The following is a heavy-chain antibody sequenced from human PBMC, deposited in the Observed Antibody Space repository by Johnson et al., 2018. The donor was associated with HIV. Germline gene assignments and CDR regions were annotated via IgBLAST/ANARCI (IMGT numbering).Heavy chain of an antibody. D-gene: IGHD3-16*01. CDR2: IKQDGSDK. V-gene: IGHV3-7*01. Sequence: VQLVESGGGVVQPWRSLRLSCAASGFTFSSYWMSWVRQAPGKGLEWVANIKQDGSDKYYAASVKGRFTISRDSSKNTLYLPMNTLRADDTAVYYCARGSRYTHDNDDVYLLQAFDIWGQGTMVTVSS. CDR3: ARGSRYTHDNDDVYLLQAFDI. CDR1: GFTFSSYW. J-gene: IGHJ3*02.